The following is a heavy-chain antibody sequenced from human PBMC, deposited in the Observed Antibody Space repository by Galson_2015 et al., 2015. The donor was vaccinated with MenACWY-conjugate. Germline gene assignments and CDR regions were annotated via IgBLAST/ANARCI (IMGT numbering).Heavy chain of an antibody. J-gene: IGHJ4*02. CDR2: IAWDADQ. CDR1: GFSLSTSGMR. CDR3: VRTSYCSGGRCYSPFDF. D-gene: IGHD2-15*01. V-gene: IGHV2-70*04. Sequence: PALVQPTQTLTLTCTFSGFSLSTSGMRVNWVRQPPGKALEWLARIAWDADQLYHTSLRTRLPISKETSKNQVGLQRTNMDPVDTATYYCVRTSYCSGGRCYSPFDFWGQGTLVTVSS.